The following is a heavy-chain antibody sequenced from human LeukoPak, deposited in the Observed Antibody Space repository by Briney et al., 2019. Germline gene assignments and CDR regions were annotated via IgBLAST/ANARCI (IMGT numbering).Heavy chain of an antibody. V-gene: IGHV5-51*01. J-gene: IGHJ5*02. Sequence: GESLKISCKGFGYSFSSYWIGWVRQMPGKGLEWMGIIYPGDSDTRYSPAFQGQVTISADKSISTAYLQWSSLKASDTAMYYCAIKWDLYWFDPWGQGTLVTVSS. CDR3: AIKWDLYWFDP. CDR1: GYSFSSYW. CDR2: IYPGDSDT. D-gene: IGHD1-26*01.